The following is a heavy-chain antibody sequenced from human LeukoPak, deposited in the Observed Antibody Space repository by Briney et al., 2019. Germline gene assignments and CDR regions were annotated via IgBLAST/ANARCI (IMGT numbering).Heavy chain of an antibody. D-gene: IGHD2-2*01. CDR1: GYTFTGYY. CDR3: ASSSCRTSCSLCDY. CDR2: INPNSGGT. Sequence: ASVKVSCKASGYTFTGYYMHWVRQAPGQGLEWMGWINPNSGGTNYAQKFQGRVTMTRDTSISTAYMELSRPRSDDTAVYYCASSSCRTSCSLCDYWGQGTLVTVSS. V-gene: IGHV1-2*02. J-gene: IGHJ4*02.